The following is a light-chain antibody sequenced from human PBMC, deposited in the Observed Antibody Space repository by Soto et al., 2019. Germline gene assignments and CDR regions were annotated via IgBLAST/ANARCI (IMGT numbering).Light chain of an antibody. CDR2: VNSDGSH. V-gene: IGLV4-69*02. CDR3: QTWGTGIRVV. Sequence: QPVLTQSPSDSASLGASVTLTCTLSSGHSNYAIAWHQQQPEKGPRYLMKVNSDGSHTKGDGIPDRFSGSSSGAERYLTISSLQSEDEADYYCQTWGTGIRVVFGGGTQLTVL. CDR1: SGHSNYA. J-gene: IGLJ2*01.